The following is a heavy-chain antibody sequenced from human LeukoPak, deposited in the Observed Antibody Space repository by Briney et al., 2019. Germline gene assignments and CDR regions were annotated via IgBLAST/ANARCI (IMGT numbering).Heavy chain of an antibody. J-gene: IGHJ6*02. CDR2: ISYDGSNK. CDR1: GFTFSSYA. V-gene: IGHV3-30-3*01. Sequence: GGSLRLSCAASGFTFSSYAMHWVRQAPGKGLEWVAVISYDGSNKYYADSVKGRFTISRDNSKNTLYLQMNSLRAGDTAVYYCARASGIAVAGVMDVWGQGTTVTVSS. CDR3: ARASGIAVAGVMDV. D-gene: IGHD6-19*01.